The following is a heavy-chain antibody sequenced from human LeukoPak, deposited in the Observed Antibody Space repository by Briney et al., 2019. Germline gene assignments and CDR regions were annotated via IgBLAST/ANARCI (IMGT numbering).Heavy chain of an antibody. Sequence: PGGSLRLSCAASGFTFSSYGMHWVRQAPGKGLEWVAVIWYDGSNKYYADSVKGRFTISRDNSKNTLYLQMNSLRAEDTAVYYCAREVTMVRGFDYWGQETLVTVSS. CDR2: IWYDGSNK. CDR3: AREVTMVRGFDY. J-gene: IGHJ4*02. D-gene: IGHD3-10*01. V-gene: IGHV3-33*01. CDR1: GFTFSSYG.